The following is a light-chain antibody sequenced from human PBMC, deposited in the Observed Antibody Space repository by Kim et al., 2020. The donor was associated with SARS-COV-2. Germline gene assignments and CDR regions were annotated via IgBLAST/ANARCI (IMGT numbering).Light chain of an antibody. CDR1: QSISSY. CDR2: AAS. CDR3: QQSYSTPRT. Sequence: ASVGDIVTITCRASQSISSYLNWYQQKPGKAPKLLIYAASSLQSGVPSRFSGSGSGTYFTLTISSLQPEDFATYYCQQSYSTPRTFGQGTKVDIK. V-gene: IGKV1-39*01. J-gene: IGKJ1*01.